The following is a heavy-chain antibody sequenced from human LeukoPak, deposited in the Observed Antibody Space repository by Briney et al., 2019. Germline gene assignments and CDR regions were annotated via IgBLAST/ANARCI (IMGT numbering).Heavy chain of an antibody. CDR3: ARGPPINNWFDP. Sequence: ETLSLTCAVYGGSFIGYYWSWIRQPPGKGLEWIGEINHSGSTNYNPSLKSRVTISVDTSKNQFSLQMSSVTAADTAVYYCARGPPINNWFDPWGQGTLVTVSS. CDR2: INHSGST. J-gene: IGHJ5*02. CDR1: GGSFIGYY. V-gene: IGHV4-34*01.